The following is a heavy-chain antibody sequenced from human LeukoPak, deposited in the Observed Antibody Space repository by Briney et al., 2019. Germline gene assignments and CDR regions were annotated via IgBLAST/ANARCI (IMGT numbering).Heavy chain of an antibody. CDR2: ISSSSSTI. V-gene: IGHV3-48*01. D-gene: IGHD2-8*01. CDR3: ARVGEGGGNGY. CDR1: GFTFSSYS. Sequence: GGSLRLSCAASGFTFSSYSMNWVRQAPGKGLEWVSYISSSSSTIYYADSVKGRFTISRDNAKNSLYLQMNSLRAEDTAVYYCARVGEGGGNGYWGQGTLVTVSS. J-gene: IGHJ4*02.